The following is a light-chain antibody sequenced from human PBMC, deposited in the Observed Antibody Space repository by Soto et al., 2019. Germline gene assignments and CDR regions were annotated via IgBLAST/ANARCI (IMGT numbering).Light chain of an antibody. J-gene: IGLJ1*01. CDR3: ISYTSTTPPFV. CDR2: EVS. Sequence: QSALTQPASVSGSPGQSITISCTGTSSDVGNYNYVSWYQQHPGKAPKLMIAEVSNRPSGVSNRFSGSKSGNTASLTISGLQAEDEADYYCISYTSTTPPFVFGTGTKLTV. V-gene: IGLV2-14*01. CDR1: SSDVGNYNY.